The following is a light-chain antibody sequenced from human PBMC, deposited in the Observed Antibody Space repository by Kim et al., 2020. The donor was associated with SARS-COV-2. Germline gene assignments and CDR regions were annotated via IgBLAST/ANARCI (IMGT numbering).Light chain of an antibody. V-gene: IGKV3-15*01. CDR1: QSIGSN. CDR3: QQYNTWWT. Sequence: FVSPGERATLSCRASQSIGSNVAWYQQKPGQAPRLLIFDASTRTTGIPARFSGSRSGTEFTLTISSLQSEDFAVYYCQQYNTWWTFGQGTKVDIK. J-gene: IGKJ1*01. CDR2: DAS.